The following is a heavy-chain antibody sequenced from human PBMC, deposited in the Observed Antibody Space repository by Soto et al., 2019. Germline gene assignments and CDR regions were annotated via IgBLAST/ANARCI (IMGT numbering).Heavy chain of an antibody. CDR1: GFIFSSYA. CDR3: ASSRDMITFGGVIVMSWAFAI. D-gene: IGHD3-16*02. V-gene: IGHV3-64*01. CDR2: ISSNGGST. Sequence: GGSLRLSCAASGFIFSSYAMHWVRQAPGKGLEYVSAISSNGGSTYYANSVKGRFTISRDNSKNTLYLQMGSLRAEDMAVYYCASSRDMITFGGVIVMSWAFAIWGQGTMVSVSS. J-gene: IGHJ3*02.